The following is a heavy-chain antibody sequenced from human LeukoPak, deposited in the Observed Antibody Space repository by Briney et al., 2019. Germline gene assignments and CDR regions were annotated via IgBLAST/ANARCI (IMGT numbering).Heavy chain of an antibody. CDR1: GGSISSGDYY. CDR2: IYYSGST. V-gene: IGHV4-30-4*08. J-gene: IGHJ6*03. CDR3: ARGDDYSDLLSYMDV. D-gene: IGHD4-11*01. Sequence: SETLSLTCTVSGGSISSGDYYWSWIRQPPGKGLEWIVYIYYSGSTYYNPSLKSRVTISVDTSENQSSLKLSSVTAADTAVYYCARGDDYSDLLSYMDVWGKGTTVTVSS.